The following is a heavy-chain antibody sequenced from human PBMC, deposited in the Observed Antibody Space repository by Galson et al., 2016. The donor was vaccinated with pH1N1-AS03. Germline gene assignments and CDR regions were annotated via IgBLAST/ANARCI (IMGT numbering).Heavy chain of an antibody. D-gene: IGHD2-15*01. Sequence: CAASGFTFSHYGIHWVCQAPGKGLEWVAVIWYDGSYTYYTDSVKGRFTISRDNSKSTLSLQMDSLRVEDTAIYYCARGRIYSMEGKFGFDLWGQGTLVTVSS. CDR3: ARGRIYSMEGKFGFDL. J-gene: IGHJ4*02. CDR2: IWYDGSYT. CDR1: GFTFSHYG. V-gene: IGHV3-33*01.